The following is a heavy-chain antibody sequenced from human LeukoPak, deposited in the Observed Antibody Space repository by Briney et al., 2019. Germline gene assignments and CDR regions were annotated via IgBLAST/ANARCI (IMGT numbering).Heavy chain of an antibody. CDR1: GDSVRSSSYF. CDR2: IYYSGST. CDR3: ARHWDTAMVKVHYYYMDV. V-gene: IGHV4-39*01. J-gene: IGHJ6*03. Sequence: SETLSLTCTVSGDSVRSSSYFWAWIRQPPGKGLEWIANIYYSGSTYYNPSLKSRVTITLDTSKNQFSLNLTSVTAADTAVYYCARHWDTAMVKVHYYYMDVWGKGTTVTISS. D-gene: IGHD5-18*01.